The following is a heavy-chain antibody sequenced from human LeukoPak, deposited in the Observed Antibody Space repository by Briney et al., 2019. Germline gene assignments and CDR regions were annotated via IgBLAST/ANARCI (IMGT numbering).Heavy chain of an antibody. V-gene: IGHV3-11*01. J-gene: IGHJ3*02. D-gene: IGHD3-16*02. CDR2: ISSSGSTI. Sequence: PGGSLRLSCAASGFTFSDYYMSWIRQAPGKGLEWVSYISSSGSTIYYADSVKGRFTISRDNAKNSLYLQMNSLRAEDTAVYYCARISSEAPKWLRYYDYVWGSYRYDAFDIWGQGTMVTVSS. CDR1: GFTFSDYY. CDR3: ARISSEAPKWLRYYDYVWGSYRYDAFDI.